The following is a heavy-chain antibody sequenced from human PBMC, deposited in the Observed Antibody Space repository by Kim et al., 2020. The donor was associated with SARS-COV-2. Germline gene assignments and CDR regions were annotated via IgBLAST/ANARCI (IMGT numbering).Heavy chain of an antibody. CDR1: GFTFSSYG. Sequence: GGSLRLSCAASGFTFSSYGMHWVRQAPGKGLEWVAVISYDGSNKYYADSVKGRFTISRDNSKNTLYLQMNSLRAEDTAVYYCAKVMSLRWLQWEPFDYWGQGTLVTVSS. CDR2: ISYDGSNK. CDR3: AKVMSLRWLQWEPFDY. J-gene: IGHJ4*02. V-gene: IGHV3-30*18. D-gene: IGHD5-12*01.